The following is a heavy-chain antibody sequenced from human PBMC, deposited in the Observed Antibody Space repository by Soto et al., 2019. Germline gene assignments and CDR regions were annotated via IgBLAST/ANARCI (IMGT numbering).Heavy chain of an antibody. V-gene: IGHV1-18*01. Sequence: ASVKGSCKTSGYVFTSYGISWVRQARGQGLEWMGWISAYNGNTHYSQNLQGRVTMTTETSTTTAYMELRSLRSDDTAVYYCARDTDDFSVSGTYYNWGQGALVTVSS. CDR3: ARDTDDFSVSGTYYN. D-gene: IGHD3-10*01. CDR2: ISAYNGNT. CDR1: GYVFTSYG. J-gene: IGHJ4*02.